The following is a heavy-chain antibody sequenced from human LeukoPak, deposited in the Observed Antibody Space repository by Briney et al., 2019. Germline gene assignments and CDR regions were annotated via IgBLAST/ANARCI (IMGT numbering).Heavy chain of an antibody. V-gene: IGHV3-33*03. CDR2: IWYDGSNK. CDR1: GFTFSSYG. Sequence: GGSLRLSCAASGFTFSSYGMHWVRQAPGKGLEWVAVIWYDGSNKYYADSVKGRFTISRDNAKNSLYLQMNSLRAEDTALYYCAKGPNYYGSGSYADYWGQGTLVTVSS. J-gene: IGHJ4*02. D-gene: IGHD3-10*01. CDR3: AKGPNYYGSGSYADY.